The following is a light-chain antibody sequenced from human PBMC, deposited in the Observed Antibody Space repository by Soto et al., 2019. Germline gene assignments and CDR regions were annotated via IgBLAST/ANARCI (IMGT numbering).Light chain of an antibody. V-gene: IGKV4-1*01. J-gene: IGKJ4*01. CDR1: QSLLNSANDKIH. Sequence: DIVMTQSPASLAVSLGERATINCKSCQSLLNSANDKIHLAWYQQKPGQPPKLLIWRASTRDSGVPDRFSGSGSGTDFTLTINSLQAEDVATYYCQQYFSAHLTFGGGTKVEI. CDR3: QQYFSAHLT. CDR2: RAS.